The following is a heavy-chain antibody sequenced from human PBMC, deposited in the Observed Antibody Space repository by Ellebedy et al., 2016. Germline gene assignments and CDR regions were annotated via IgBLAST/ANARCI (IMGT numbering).Heavy chain of an antibody. CDR2: ISVYNGTT. J-gene: IGHJ4*02. D-gene: IGHD2-15*01. CDR1: GYTFTNYA. CDR3: ARDFYCSGGSCYNNFDY. Sequence: ASVKVSCKASGYTFTNYAISWVRQAPGQGLEWMGWISVYNGTTKYAQKLQGRVTMTTGTSTRTAYMELRSLRSDDTAVYYCARDFYCSGGSCYNNFDYWGQGTLVTVSS. V-gene: IGHV1-18*04.